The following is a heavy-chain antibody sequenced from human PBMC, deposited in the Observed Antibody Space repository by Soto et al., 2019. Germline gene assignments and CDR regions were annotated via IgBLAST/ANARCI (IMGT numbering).Heavy chain of an antibody. V-gene: IGHV1-69*06. Sequence: SVKVSCKASGGTFSSYAIRWVRQAPGHGLEWMGGIIPIFGTANYAQKFQGRLAITADKSTNTAYMELISLRSEDTAVYYCARDSHSAGGWFDPWGLGTLVTVSS. CDR2: IIPIFGTA. CDR3: ARDSHSAGGWFDP. CDR1: GGTFSSYA. D-gene: IGHD2-15*01. J-gene: IGHJ5*02.